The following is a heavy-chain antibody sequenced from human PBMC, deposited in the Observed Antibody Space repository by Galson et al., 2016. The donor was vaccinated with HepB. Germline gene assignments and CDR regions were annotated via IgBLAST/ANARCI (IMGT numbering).Heavy chain of an antibody. V-gene: IGHV3-9*01. CDR3: AKDKSPYASTWIDY. J-gene: IGHJ4*02. D-gene: IGHD2-2*01. CDR1: GFTFDDHA. Sequence: SLRLSCAASGFTFDDHAMHWVRQAPGKGLEWVSGIRWNSLIIVYADSVKGRFTVSRDNAENSLYLQVNSLRPEDSAFYYCAKDKSPYASTWIDYWGQGTLVTVSP. CDR2: IRWNSLII.